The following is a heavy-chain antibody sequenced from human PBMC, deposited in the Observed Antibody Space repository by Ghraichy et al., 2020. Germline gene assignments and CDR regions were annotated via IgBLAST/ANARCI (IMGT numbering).Heavy chain of an antibody. CDR2: VAHTGRA. V-gene: IGHV4-34*01. D-gene: IGHD5-18*01. Sequence: SETLSLMCGVSGDSFSGFTWTWIRQSPGKGLEWIGEVAHTGRASYNPSLKRRVTISIDTPKKMFSLNVTSLSAADTGVYFCARANGYSYGSIDTWGQGALVTVSS. J-gene: IGHJ5*01. CDR3: ARANGYSYGSIDT. CDR1: GDSFSGFT.